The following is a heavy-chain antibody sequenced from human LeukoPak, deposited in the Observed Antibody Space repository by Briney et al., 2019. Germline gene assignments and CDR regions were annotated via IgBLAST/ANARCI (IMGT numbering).Heavy chain of an antibody. Sequence: PGGSLRLSCAASGFTFRSYAMSWVRQAPGKGLEWVSAISGSGGSTYYADSVKGRFTISRDNSKNTLYLQMNSLRAEDTAVYYCAKRSSDYGISYYFDYWGQGTLVTVSS. D-gene: IGHD4-17*01. CDR1: GFTFRSYA. V-gene: IGHV3-23*01. J-gene: IGHJ4*02. CDR2: ISGSGGST. CDR3: AKRSSDYGISYYFDY.